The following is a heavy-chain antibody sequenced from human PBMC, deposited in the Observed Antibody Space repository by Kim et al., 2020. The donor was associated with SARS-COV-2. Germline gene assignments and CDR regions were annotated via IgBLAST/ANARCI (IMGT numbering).Heavy chain of an antibody. J-gene: IGHJ4*02. CDR3: ASLGGYCSSTSCQGGY. Sequence: SETLSLTCTVSGGSISSYYWSWIRQPPGKGLEWIGYIYYSGSTNYNPSLKSRVTISVDTSKNQFSLKLSSVTAADTAVYYCASLGGYCSSTSCQGGYWGQGTLVTVSS. CDR2: IYYSGST. CDR1: GGSISSYY. D-gene: IGHD2-2*01. V-gene: IGHV4-59*01.